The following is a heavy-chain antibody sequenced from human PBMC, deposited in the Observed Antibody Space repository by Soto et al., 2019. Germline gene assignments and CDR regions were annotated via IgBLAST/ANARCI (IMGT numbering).Heavy chain of an antibody. Sequence: QVQLQESGPGLVKPSETLSLTCTVSGGSISSYYWSWIRQPAGKGLEWIGRIYTSGSTNYNPSLKRRVTMSVDTSKNQFSLKLSSVTAADTAVYYCAGAGYCSGGSCYMGYYYGMDVWGQGTTVTVSS. D-gene: IGHD2-15*01. CDR3: AGAGYCSGGSCYMGYYYGMDV. J-gene: IGHJ6*02. CDR1: GGSISSYY. V-gene: IGHV4-4*07. CDR2: IYTSGST.